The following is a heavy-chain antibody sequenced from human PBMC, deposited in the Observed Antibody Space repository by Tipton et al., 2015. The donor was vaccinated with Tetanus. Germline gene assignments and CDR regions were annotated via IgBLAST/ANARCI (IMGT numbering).Heavy chain of an antibody. D-gene: IGHD6-25*01. V-gene: IGHV4-39*01. CDR3: AKQADNWFDP. J-gene: IGHJ5*02. Sequence: TLSLTCNVSGGSINTGDYYWAWIRQPPGKGLEWIGNIYYNGNTYYLSSLKSRVTISADTSKNQFSLSLRSVTAADTAVYYCAKQADNWFDPWGQGTLVTVSS. CDR1: GGSINTGDYY. CDR2: IYYNGNT.